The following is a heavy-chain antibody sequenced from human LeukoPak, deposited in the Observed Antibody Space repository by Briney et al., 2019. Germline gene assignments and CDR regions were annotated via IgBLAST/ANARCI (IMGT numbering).Heavy chain of an antibody. D-gene: IGHD3-3*01. V-gene: IGHV4-38-2*02. CDR1: GYSISSGYY. Sequence: SETLSLTCTVSGYSISSGYYWGWIRQPPGKGLEWIGSIYHSGSTYYNPSLKSRVTISVDTSKNQFSLKLSSVTAADTAVYYCARVSTEDFWSGYHHWGQGTLVTVSS. J-gene: IGHJ5*02. CDR3: ARVSTEDFWSGYHH. CDR2: IYHSGST.